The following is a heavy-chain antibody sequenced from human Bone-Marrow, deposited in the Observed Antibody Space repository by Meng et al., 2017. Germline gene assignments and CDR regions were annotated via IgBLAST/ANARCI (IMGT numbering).Heavy chain of an antibody. J-gene: IGHJ4*02. Sequence: GESLKISCAASGFTFSDYYMSWIRQAPGKGLEWVSYISSSGSTIYYADSVKGRFTISRDNAKNSLYLQMNSLRAKDTAVYYCARGRPTGYSSSWYLFDYWGQGTLVTVPQ. D-gene: IGHD6-13*01. CDR3: ARGRPTGYSSSWYLFDY. CDR2: ISSSGSTI. CDR1: GFTFSDYY. V-gene: IGHV3-11*01.